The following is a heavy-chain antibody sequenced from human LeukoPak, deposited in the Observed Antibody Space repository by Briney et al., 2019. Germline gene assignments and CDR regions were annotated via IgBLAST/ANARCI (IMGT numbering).Heavy chain of an antibody. CDR2: INPNSGGT. D-gene: IGHD6-19*01. CDR3: ARDPGIGVAGTDFQH. Sequence: GASVKVSCKASGYTFTSYGISWVRQAPGQGLEWMGRINPNSGGTNYAQKFQGRVTMTRDTSISTAYMELSSLRSDDTAVYYCARDPGIGVAGTDFQHWGQGTLVTVSS. J-gene: IGHJ1*01. V-gene: IGHV1-2*06. CDR1: GYTFTSYG.